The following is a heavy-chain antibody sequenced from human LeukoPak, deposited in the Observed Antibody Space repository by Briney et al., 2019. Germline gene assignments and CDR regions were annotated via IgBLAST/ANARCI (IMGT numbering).Heavy chain of an antibody. Sequence: TGESLRLSCAASGFIVSDYNMNWVRQAPGKGLEWVSYISSSSSTIYYADSVKGRFTISRDNAKNSLYLQMNSLRAEDTAVYYCARDLGNMVRGVSFDYWGQGTLVTVSS. CDR1: GFIVSDYN. V-gene: IGHV3-48*01. D-gene: IGHD3-10*01. CDR3: ARDLGNMVRGVSFDY. J-gene: IGHJ4*02. CDR2: ISSSSSTI.